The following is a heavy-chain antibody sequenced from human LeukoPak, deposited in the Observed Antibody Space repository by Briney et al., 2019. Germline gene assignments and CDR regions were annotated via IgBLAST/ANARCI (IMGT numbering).Heavy chain of an antibody. Sequence: ASVKVSCKASGYTFTSYGINWVRQATGQGLEWMGWMNPNSGNTGYAQKFQGRVTMTEDTSTDTAYMELSSLRSEDTAVYYCATSGTVTTRDFDYWGQGTLVTVSS. D-gene: IGHD4-17*01. CDR1: GYTFTSYG. J-gene: IGHJ4*02. V-gene: IGHV1-8*02. CDR3: ATSGTVTTRDFDY. CDR2: MNPNSGNT.